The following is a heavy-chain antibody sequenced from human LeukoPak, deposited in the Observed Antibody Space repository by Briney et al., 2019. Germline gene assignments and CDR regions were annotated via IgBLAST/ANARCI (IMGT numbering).Heavy chain of an antibody. J-gene: IGHJ4*02. CDR3: ARLIVVVAATD. V-gene: IGHV4-59*12. Sequence: SETLSLTCTVSGGSISSYYWSWIRQPPGKGLEWIGCIYYSGSTNYNPSLKSRVTISVDASKNQFSLKLSSVTAADTAVYYCARLIVVVAATDWGQGTLVTVSS. CDR1: GGSISSYY. CDR2: IYYSGST. D-gene: IGHD2-15*01.